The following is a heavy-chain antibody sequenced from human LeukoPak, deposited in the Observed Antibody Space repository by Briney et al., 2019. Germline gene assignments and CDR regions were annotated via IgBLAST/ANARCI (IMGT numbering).Heavy chain of an antibody. Sequence: PSETLSLTCTVSGGSISSGSYYWSWIRQPAGKGLEWIGRIYTSGSVSYNPSLKSRVTISVDMSKDQFSLRLSSVTAADTAVYYCATNDFWSGHFDYWGQGTLVTVSS. D-gene: IGHD3-3*01. CDR2: IYTSGSV. V-gene: IGHV4-61*02. CDR3: ATNDFWSGHFDY. CDR1: GGSISSGSYY. J-gene: IGHJ4*02.